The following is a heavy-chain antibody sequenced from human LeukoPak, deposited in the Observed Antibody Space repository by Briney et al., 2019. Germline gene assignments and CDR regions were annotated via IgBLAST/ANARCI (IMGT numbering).Heavy chain of an antibody. J-gene: IGHJ4*02. CDR1: GFTFSSYA. V-gene: IGHV3-30-3*01. CDR3: AKGGYYYDSSGYQGDY. Sequence: GGSLRLSCAASGFTFSSYAMHWVRQAPGKGLEWVAVISYDGSNKYYADSVKGRFTISRDNSKNTLYLQMNSLRAEDTAVYYCAKGGYYYDSSGYQGDYWGQGTLVTVSS. CDR2: ISYDGSNK. D-gene: IGHD3-22*01.